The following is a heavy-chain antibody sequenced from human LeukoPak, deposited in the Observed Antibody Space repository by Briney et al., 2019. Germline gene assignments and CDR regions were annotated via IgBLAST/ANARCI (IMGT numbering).Heavy chain of an antibody. CDR3: AKSTGYSSSWDLAY. J-gene: IGHJ4*02. D-gene: IGHD6-13*01. Sequence: PGRSLRLSCAASGFTFDDYAMHWVRKAPGKGLEGVSGISWNSGSIGYADSVKGRFTISRDNAKSSLYLQMNSLRAEDMALYYCAKSTGYSSSWDLAYWGQGTLVTVSA. CDR2: ISWNSGSI. V-gene: IGHV3-9*03. CDR1: GFTFDDYA.